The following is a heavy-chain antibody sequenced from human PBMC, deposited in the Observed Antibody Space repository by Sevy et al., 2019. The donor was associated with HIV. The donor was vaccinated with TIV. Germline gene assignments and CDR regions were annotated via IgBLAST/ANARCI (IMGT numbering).Heavy chain of an antibody. CDR3: ASQWDLRLGYDMDV. J-gene: IGHJ6*03. Sequence: SETLSLTCIVSGGSIIRRSYYWGWIRQPPGKGLEWIGSIYYSGSTYYNPSLQSRVTISVDTSENQFSLKLSSVTAADTAVYYCASQWDLRLGYDMDVWGKGTTVTVSS. V-gene: IGHV4-39*01. CDR1: GGSIIRRSYY. CDR2: IYYSGST. D-gene: IGHD1-26*01.